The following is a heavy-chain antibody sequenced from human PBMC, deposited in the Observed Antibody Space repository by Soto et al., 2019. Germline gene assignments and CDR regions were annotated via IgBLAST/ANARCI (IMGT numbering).Heavy chain of an antibody. CDR2: ISSSSSYI. Sequence: EVQLVESGGGLVKPGGSLRLSCAASGFTFSRYSMNWVRQAPGKGLEWVSSISSSSSYIYYADSVKGRFTISRDNAKNSLYLQMNSLRAEDTAVYYCARELYGDYAGDYWGQGPLVTVSS. CDR1: GFTFSRYS. V-gene: IGHV3-21*01. CDR3: ARELYGDYAGDY. D-gene: IGHD4-17*01. J-gene: IGHJ4*02.